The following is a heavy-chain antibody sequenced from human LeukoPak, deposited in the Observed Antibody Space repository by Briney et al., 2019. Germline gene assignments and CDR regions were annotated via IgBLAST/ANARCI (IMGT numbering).Heavy chain of an antibody. Sequence: SETLSLTCTVSGGSISSGGYYWSWIRQHPGKGLEWIGYIYYSGSTYYNPSLKSRVTISVDTSKNQFSLKLSSVTAADTAVYYCARGNWIVVVDWGQGTLVTVSS. D-gene: IGHD3-22*01. V-gene: IGHV4-31*03. J-gene: IGHJ4*02. CDR3: ARGNWIVVVD. CDR2: IYYSGST. CDR1: GGSISSGGYY.